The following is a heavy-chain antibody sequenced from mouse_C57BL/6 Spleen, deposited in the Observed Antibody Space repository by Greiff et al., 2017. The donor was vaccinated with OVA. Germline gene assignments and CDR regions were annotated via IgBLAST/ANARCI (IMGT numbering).Heavy chain of an antibody. CDR1: GFTFSSYT. CDR2: ISGGGGNT. D-gene: IGHD2-3*01. V-gene: IGHV5-9*04. J-gene: IGHJ2*01. Sequence: EVKLMESGGGLVKPGGSLKLSCAASGFTFSSYTMSWVRQTPEKRLEWVATISGGGGNTYYPDSVKGRFTIARDNAKNTLYLQMSSLRSEDTAVYYCARHIPDGYRDYWGQGTTLTGSS. CDR3: ARHIPDGYRDY.